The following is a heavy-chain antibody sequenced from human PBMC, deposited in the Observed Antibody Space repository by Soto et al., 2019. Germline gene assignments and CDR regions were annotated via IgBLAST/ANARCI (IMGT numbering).Heavy chain of an antibody. CDR1: GFTFSSYA. D-gene: IGHD3-3*01. Sequence: GGSLRLSCAASGFTFSSYAMSWVRQAPGKGLEWVSAISGSGGSTYYADSVKGRFTISRDNSKNTLYLQMNSLRAEDTAVYYCAKPGVVIISGSYFDYWGQGTLVTVSS. V-gene: IGHV3-23*01. J-gene: IGHJ4*02. CDR2: ISGSGGST. CDR3: AKPGVVIISGSYFDY.